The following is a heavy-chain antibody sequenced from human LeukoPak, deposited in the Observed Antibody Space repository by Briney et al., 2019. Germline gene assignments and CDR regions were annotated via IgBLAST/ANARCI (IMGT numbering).Heavy chain of an antibody. D-gene: IGHD4-17*01. CDR2: INQDASTT. J-gene: IGHJ4*02. V-gene: IGHV3-7*01. Sequence: PGGSLRLSCAASGFTFSSYWVNWVRQTPEKGLEWVANINQDASTTYYVDSVKGRFTISRGNAKNSVYLQLNSLRAEDTAVYHCAIQSTVTTNFEYWGQGTLVTVSS. CDR3: AIQSTVTTNFEY. CDR1: GFTFSSYW.